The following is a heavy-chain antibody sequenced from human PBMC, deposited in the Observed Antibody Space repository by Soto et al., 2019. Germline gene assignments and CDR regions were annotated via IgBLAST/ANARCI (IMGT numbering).Heavy chain of an antibody. J-gene: IGHJ6*02. Sequence: LRLSCTVSGFTFSNAWMTWVRQAPGKGLEWVGRIKSKTDDGTTDYAAPVKGRFTISRDDSRNTLYLQMNSLKTDDTAVYYCTTDSSSWANYYCNGMDVWGQGTTDTVSS. V-gene: IGHV3-15*01. CDR1: GFTFSNAW. CDR2: IKSKTDDGTT. D-gene: IGHD2-2*01. CDR3: TTDSSSWANYYCNGMDV.